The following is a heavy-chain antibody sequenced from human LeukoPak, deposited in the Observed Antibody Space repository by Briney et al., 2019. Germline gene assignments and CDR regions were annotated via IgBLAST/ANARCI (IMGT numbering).Heavy chain of an antibody. CDR3: AKDSPPAGLQLHYGMAV. Sequence: GRSLRLSCAASGFTFSGYGMHWVRQAPGKGLEWGAVISYDGSNKYYADSVKGRFTISRDNSKNTLYLQMNSLRAEDTAVYYCAKDSPPAGLQLHYGMAVWGQGTTVSVSS. CDR1: GFTFSGYG. V-gene: IGHV3-30*18. J-gene: IGHJ6*02. D-gene: IGHD5-24*01. CDR2: ISYDGSNK.